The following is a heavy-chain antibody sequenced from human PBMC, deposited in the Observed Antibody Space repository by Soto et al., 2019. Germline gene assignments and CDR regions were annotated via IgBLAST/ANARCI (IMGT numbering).Heavy chain of an antibody. V-gene: IGHV5-51*01. CDR1: GYSFANYW. D-gene: IGHD3-3*01. CDR3: AGSTYYDFWSGPTYFDY. CDR2: ISPGDSDT. Sequence: GESLKISCKGSGYSFANYWIGWMRQMHGKGLEWMGFISPGDSDTRYSPSFQGQVTISADKSISTAYLQWSSLKASDTAIYFCAGSTYYDFWSGPTYFDYWGQGTLVTVSS. J-gene: IGHJ4*02.